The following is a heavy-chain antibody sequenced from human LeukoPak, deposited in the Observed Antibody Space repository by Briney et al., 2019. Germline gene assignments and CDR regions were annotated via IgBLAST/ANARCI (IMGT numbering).Heavy chain of an antibody. CDR1: GFTFSNYG. V-gene: IGHV3-64*01. D-gene: IGHD1-20*01. CDR2: INFNGGST. J-gene: IGHJ4*02. Sequence: GGSLRLSCEASGFTFSNYGMHWDRQAPGKGLEYVSGINFNGGSTYYANSVRGRFTISRDNSKNTLYLQVGSPSAEDMAVYYCARAITGNWNDNGYFDYWGQGTLVTVST. CDR3: ARAITGNWNDNGYFDY.